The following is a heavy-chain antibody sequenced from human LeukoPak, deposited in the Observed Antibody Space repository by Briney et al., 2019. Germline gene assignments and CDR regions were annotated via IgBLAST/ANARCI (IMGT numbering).Heavy chain of an antibody. J-gene: IGHJ4*02. CDR1: GFTFSSYG. Sequence: PGGSLRLSCAASGFTFSSYGMHWVRQAPGKGLEWVAVIWYDGSNKYYADSEKGRFTISRDNSKNTLYLQMNSLRAEDTAVYYCASGEAWLMGATEFDYWGQGTLVTVSS. D-gene: IGHD1-26*01. CDR3: ASGEAWLMGATEFDY. V-gene: IGHV3-33*01. CDR2: IWYDGSNK.